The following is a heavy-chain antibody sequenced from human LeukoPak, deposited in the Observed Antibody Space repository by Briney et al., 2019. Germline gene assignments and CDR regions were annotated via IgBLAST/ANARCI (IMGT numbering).Heavy chain of an antibody. CDR3: ARGRQGYSYGFDY. CDR1: GGSISSYY. V-gene: IGHV4-4*09. Sequence: SETLSLTCTVSGGSISSYYWSWIRQPPGKGLEWIGYIYTNGSTNYNPSLKSRVTISVDTSKNQFSLKLSSVTAADTAVYYCARGRQGYSYGFDYWGQGTLVTVSS. D-gene: IGHD5-18*01. J-gene: IGHJ4*02. CDR2: IYTNGST.